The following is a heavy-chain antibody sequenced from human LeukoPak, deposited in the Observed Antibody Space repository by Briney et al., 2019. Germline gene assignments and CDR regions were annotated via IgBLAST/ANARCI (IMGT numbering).Heavy chain of an antibody. CDR2: ISGSGSRT. CDR1: GFTFDDYG. J-gene: IGHJ3*02. D-gene: IGHD2-2*01. Sequence: PGGSLRLSCAASGFTFDDYGMSWVRQAPGKGLEWVSAISGSGSRTYYADSVKGRFTLSRDNSKNTLYLQMNSLRTDDTAVYYCAKDWPIPSPNDAFDIWGQGTMVTVSS. V-gene: IGHV3-23*01. CDR3: AKDWPIPSPNDAFDI.